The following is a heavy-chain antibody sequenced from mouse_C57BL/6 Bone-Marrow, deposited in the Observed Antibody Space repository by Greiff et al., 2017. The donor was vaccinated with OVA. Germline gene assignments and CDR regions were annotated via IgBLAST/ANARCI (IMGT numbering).Heavy chain of an antibody. CDR1: GYTFTSYW. Sequence: VQLQQSGAELVKPGASVKMSCKASGYTFTSYWITWVKQRPGQGLEWIGDIYPGSGSTNYNEKFKSKATLTLDTSSSTAYMQLSSLTSEDSAVYYCARGGYYAWFAYWGQGTLVTVSA. D-gene: IGHD2-3*01. V-gene: IGHV1-55*01. CDR3: ARGGYYAWFAY. J-gene: IGHJ3*01. CDR2: IYPGSGST.